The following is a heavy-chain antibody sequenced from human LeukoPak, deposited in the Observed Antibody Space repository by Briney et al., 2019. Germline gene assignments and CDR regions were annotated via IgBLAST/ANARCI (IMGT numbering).Heavy chain of an antibody. CDR2: ISGHNDDT. CDR1: GYTFTSYA. J-gene: IGHJ4*02. V-gene: IGHV1-18*01. CDR3: ARGSLTYYYDSSGYTYYFDY. Sequence: ASVKVSCKASGYTFTSYAISWVRQAPGQGLEWMGWISGHNDDTNYAQRLQGRVTMTTDTSTSTAYMELRSLRSDDTAVYYCARGSLTYYYDSSGYTYYFDYWGQGTLVTVSS. D-gene: IGHD3-22*01.